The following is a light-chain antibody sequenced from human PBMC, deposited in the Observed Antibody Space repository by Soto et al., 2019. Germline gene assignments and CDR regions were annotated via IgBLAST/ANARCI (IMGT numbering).Light chain of an antibody. V-gene: IGLV3-21*02. CDR1: NIGSKS. CDR3: QVWDSSSDRYV. CDR2: DDS. J-gene: IGLJ1*01. Sequence: SYELTQPPSVSVAPGQTARITCGGNNIGSKSVHWYRQKPGQAPVLVVYDDSDRPSGIPERFSGSNSGNTATLTISRVEAGDEADYYCQVWDSSSDRYVFGTGTKVTVL.